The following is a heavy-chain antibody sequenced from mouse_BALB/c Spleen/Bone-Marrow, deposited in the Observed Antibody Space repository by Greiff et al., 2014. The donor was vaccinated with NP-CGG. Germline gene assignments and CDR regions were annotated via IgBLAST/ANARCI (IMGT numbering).Heavy chain of an antibody. J-gene: IGHJ2*02. CDR3: PPLPQKNFDY. V-gene: IGHV1-5*01. Sequence: EVQLQQSGTVLARPGAAVKMSCKASGYTFSNYWMHWVKQGPGQGLEWIGTIYPGNSDTTYNQKFKGKATLTAVTSTSTAYMELSRLKKEAAAFYSCPPLPQKNFDYGGQGPSLTFPS. CDR1: GYTFSNYW. CDR2: IYPGNSDT.